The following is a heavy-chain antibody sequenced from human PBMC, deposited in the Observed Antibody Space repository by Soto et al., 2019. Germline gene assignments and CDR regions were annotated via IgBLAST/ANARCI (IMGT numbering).Heavy chain of an antibody. CDR2: VSGYNGET. J-gene: IGHJ6*02. CDR1: GYTFTKFG. CDR3: AREGLGIYYYNGMDV. D-gene: IGHD6-19*01. Sequence: QVQLVQSGAEVKKPGASVKVSCKASGYTFTKFGISWVRQAPGQGLEWMGWVSGYNGETGYAQSLQGRVTMTTDTSRTTAYMKLRSLRSDDTAVFYCAREGLGIYYYNGMDVWGQGTTVTVSS. V-gene: IGHV1-18*01.